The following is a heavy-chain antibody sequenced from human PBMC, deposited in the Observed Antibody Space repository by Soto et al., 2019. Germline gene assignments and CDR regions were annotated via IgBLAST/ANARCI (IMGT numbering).Heavy chain of an antibody. CDR2: ISGSGGST. CDR1: GFTCSSYA. D-gene: IGHD6-19*01. Sequence: GGSLRVSCAASGFTCSSYAMSWVRQAPGKGLEWVSAISGSGGSTYYADSVKGRFTISRDNSKNTLYLQMNSLRAEDTAVYYCAKVGYSSGWDYFDYWGQGTLVTSPQ. J-gene: IGHJ4*02. V-gene: IGHV3-23*01. CDR3: AKVGYSSGWDYFDY.